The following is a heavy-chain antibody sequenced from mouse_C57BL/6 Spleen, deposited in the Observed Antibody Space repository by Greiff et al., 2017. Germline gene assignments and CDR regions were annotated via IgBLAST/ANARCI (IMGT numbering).Heavy chain of an antibody. J-gene: IGHJ2*01. CDR1: GYTFTEYT. V-gene: IGHV1-62-2*01. CDR3: ARHGVGPYYFDY. Sequence: VKLLESGAELVKPGASVKLSCKASGYTFTEYTIHWVKQRSGQGLEWIGWFYPGSGSIKYNEKFKDKATLTADKSSSTVYMELSRLTSEDSAVYCCARHGVGPYYFDYWGQGTTLTVSS. D-gene: IGHD1-1*02. CDR2: FYPGSGSI.